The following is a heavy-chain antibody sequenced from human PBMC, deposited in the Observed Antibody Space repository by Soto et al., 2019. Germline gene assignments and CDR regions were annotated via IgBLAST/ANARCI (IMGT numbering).Heavy chain of an antibody. Sequence: PGGSLRLSCAASGFTFSSYSMNWVRQAPGKGLEWVSSISSSSSYIYYADSVKGRFTISRDNAKNSLYLQMNSLRAEDTAVYYCARGGDQLPPRSDFDPWGQGTLVTVSS. CDR3: ARGGDQLPPRSDFDP. CDR2: ISSSSSYI. J-gene: IGHJ5*02. CDR1: GFTFSSYS. D-gene: IGHD2-2*01. V-gene: IGHV3-21*01.